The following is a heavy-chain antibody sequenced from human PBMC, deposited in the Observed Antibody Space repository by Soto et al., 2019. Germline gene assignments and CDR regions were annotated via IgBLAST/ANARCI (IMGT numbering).Heavy chain of an antibody. CDR3: ARADYYDILTGHYFDY. D-gene: IGHD3-9*01. CDR2: ISSSSSYI. V-gene: IGHV3-21*01. Sequence: GGSLRLSCAASGFTISSYTMNWVRQAPGKGLEWVSSISSSSSYIYYADSVKGRFTISRDNAKNSLYLQMNSLRAEDTAVYYCARADYYDILTGHYFDYWGQGTLVTVSS. J-gene: IGHJ4*02. CDR1: GFTISSYT.